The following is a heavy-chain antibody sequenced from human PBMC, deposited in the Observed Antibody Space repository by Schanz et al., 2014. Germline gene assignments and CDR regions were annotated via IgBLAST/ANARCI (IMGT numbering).Heavy chain of an antibody. Sequence: EQVLESGGGFVQPGGSLRLSCATSGFTFTTFAMTWVRQAPGKGLEWVSGISDRGDGTNYGDSVRGRFTISRDNSRNTVYLQMNNVGVDDTATYYCVKTDAGWSFDYWGQGTLVIVSS. D-gene: IGHD6-19*01. CDR1: GFTFTTFA. J-gene: IGHJ4*02. CDR2: ISDRGDGT. V-gene: IGHV3-23*01. CDR3: VKTDAGWSFDY.